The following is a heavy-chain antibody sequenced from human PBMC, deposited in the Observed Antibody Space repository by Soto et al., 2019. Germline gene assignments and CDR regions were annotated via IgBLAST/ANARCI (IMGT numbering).Heavy chain of an antibody. J-gene: IGHJ4*02. CDR1: GFTFRTYG. CDR2: ISHDGSSQ. D-gene: IGHD6-19*01. V-gene: IGHV3-30*18. CDR3: AKDVTQWLAHFAS. Sequence: QVHLVESGGGVVPPGGSLRLSCAASGFTFRTYGMSWVRQAPDMWLEWVAVISHDGSSQYYADSVQGRFIISRDNSRNTLSLQMASLRTEDTAVYFCAKDVTQWLAHFASWGQGALVTVS.